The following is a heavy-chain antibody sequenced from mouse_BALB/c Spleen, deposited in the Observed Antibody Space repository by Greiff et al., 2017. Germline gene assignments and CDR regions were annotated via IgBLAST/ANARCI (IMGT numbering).Heavy chain of an antibody. V-gene: IGHV1-14*01. Sequence: EVKLMESGPELVKPGASVKMSCKASGYTFTSYVMHWVKQKPGQGLEWIGYINPYNDGTKYNEKFKGKATLTSDKSSSTAYMELSSLTSEDSAVYYCAKEYGNYDAMDYWGQGTSVTVSS. J-gene: IGHJ4*01. CDR2: INPYNDGT. D-gene: IGHD2-10*02. CDR1: GYTFTSYV. CDR3: AKEYGNYDAMDY.